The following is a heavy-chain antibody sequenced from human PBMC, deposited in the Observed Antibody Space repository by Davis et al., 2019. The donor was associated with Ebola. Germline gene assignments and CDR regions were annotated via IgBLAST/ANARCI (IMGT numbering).Heavy chain of an antibody. Sequence: SETLSLTCAVYGGSFSGYYWSWIRQPPGKGLEWIGEINHSGSTNYNPSLKSRVTISVDTSKNQFSLKLSPVTAADTAVYYCARGSSVVVERAATPYYLDYWGQGTPVTVSS. D-gene: IGHD2-2*01. CDR1: GGSFSGYY. CDR3: ARGSSVVVERAATPYYLDY. CDR2: INHSGST. J-gene: IGHJ4*02. V-gene: IGHV4-34*01.